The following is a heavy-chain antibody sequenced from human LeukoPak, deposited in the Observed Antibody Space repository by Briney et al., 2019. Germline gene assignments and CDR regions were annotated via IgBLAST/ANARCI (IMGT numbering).Heavy chain of an antibody. V-gene: IGHV4-38-2*02. CDR2: LYSTGTT. CDR3: ASQWSVTNTRRFV. CDR1: GHFIGSGFY. D-gene: IGHD4-17*01. Sequence: AETLSLTCTVSGHFIGSGFYWVWLRQTPGKGLQWIGILYSTGTTYYNPSLAGRVTVSTDSSKNQLSLKLRSVTAADTAVYYCASQWSVTNTRRFVWGQGSRVTVSS. J-gene: IGHJ3*01.